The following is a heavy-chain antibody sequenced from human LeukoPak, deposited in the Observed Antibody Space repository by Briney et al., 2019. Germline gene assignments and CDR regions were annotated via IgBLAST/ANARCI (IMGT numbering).Heavy chain of an antibody. CDR2: ISGSGGST. CDR3: AKXSYSSGWLVLWD. V-gene: IGHV3-23*01. D-gene: IGHD6-19*01. J-gene: IGHJ4*02. CDR1: GFTFSSYA. Sequence: PGGSLRLSCAASGFTFSSYAMSWVRQAPGKGLEWVSAISGSGGSTYYADSVKGRFTISRDNSKNTLYLQMNSLRAEDTAVYYXAKXSYSSGWLVLWDWGQGTLVTVSS.